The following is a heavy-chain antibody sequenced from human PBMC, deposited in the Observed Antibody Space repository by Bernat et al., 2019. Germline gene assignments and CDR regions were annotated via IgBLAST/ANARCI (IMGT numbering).Heavy chain of an antibody. Sequence: EVQLVESGGGLVQPGGSLRLSCAASGFTFSSYWMSWVRQAPGKGLEWVANIKQDGSEKYYVDSVKGRFTISRDNAKNSLYLQMNSLSAEDTAVYYCARAGWQQLVLNWFDPWGQGTLVTVSS. J-gene: IGHJ5*02. V-gene: IGHV3-7*03. CDR1: GFTFSSYW. CDR2: IKQDGSEK. CDR3: ARAGWQQLVLNWFDP. D-gene: IGHD6-13*01.